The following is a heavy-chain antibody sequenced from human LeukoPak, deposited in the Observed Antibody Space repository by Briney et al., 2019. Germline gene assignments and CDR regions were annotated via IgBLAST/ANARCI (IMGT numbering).Heavy chain of an antibody. D-gene: IGHD5-12*01. Sequence: PGGSLRLSCAASGFTFSNARMSWVRQAPGKGLEWVGCIKSKTDGGTTDYAAPVKGRFTISRDDSKNTLYLQMNSLKTEDTAVYYCTTLATRGYYFDYWGQGTLVTVSS. V-gene: IGHV3-15*01. CDR2: IKSKTDGGTT. CDR1: GFTFSNAR. J-gene: IGHJ4*02. CDR3: TTLATRGYYFDY.